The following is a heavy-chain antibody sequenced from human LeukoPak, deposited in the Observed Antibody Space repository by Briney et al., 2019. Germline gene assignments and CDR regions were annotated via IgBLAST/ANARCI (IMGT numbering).Heavy chain of an antibody. D-gene: IGHD5-12*01. CDR1: GDSIITRSYY. J-gene: IGHJ4*02. Sequence: SETLSLTCTVSGDSIITRSYYWGWIRQPPGKGLEWIGSVYYNGDTYYNPSLKSRVTISVDTSKNQFSLKLSSVTDSDTAVYYCARVPYNGYDASNFDCWGQGTLVTVSS. CDR2: VYYNGDT. V-gene: IGHV4-39*01. CDR3: ARVPYNGYDASNFDC.